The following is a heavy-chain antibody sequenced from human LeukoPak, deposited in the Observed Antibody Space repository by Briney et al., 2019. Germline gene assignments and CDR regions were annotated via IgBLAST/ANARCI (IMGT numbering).Heavy chain of an antibody. CDR1: GFTFSSYG. CDR3: AKLGGGSGDLDY. D-gene: IGHD2-15*01. CDR2: ISYDGSNK. V-gene: IGHV3-30*18. J-gene: IGHJ4*02. Sequence: QAGGSLRLSCAASGFTFSSYGMHWVRQAPGKGLEWVAVISYDGSNKYYADSVKGRFTISRDNSQNTLYLQMNSLRAEDTAVYYCAKLGGGSGDLDYWGQGTLVTVSS.